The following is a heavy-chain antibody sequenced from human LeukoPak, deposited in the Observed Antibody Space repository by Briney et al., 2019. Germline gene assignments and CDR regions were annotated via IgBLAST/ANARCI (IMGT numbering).Heavy chain of an antibody. J-gene: IGHJ4*02. Sequence: SETLSLTCTASGGSISSYYWGWIRQPPGKGLEWIGSIYYSGSTYYDPSLKSRVTISVDTSKNQFSLKLSSVTAADTAVYYCARLNYDSSVGYWGQGTLVTVSS. CDR1: GGSISSYY. D-gene: IGHD3-22*01. V-gene: IGHV4-39*01. CDR2: IYYSGST. CDR3: ARLNYDSSVGY.